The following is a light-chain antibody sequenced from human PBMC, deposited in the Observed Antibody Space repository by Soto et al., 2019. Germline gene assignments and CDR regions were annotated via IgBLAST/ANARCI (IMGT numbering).Light chain of an antibody. Sequence: DIQMTQSPSTLSADVGDRVTITCRASQTISNYLACYQQKPGKAPNLLISDASILESGVPSRFSGSGSGTDFTLTTSSLQPDAFATYYCQQYNDNSPTWTFGQGTNVEF. CDR2: DAS. J-gene: IGKJ1*01. CDR3: QQYNDNSPTWT. CDR1: QTISNY. V-gene: IGKV1-5*01.